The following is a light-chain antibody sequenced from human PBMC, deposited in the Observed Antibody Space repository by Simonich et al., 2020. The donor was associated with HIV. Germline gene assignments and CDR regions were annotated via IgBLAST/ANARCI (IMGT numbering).Light chain of an antibody. CDR3: QQRFNWPPYT. Sequence: EIVLTQSPATLSLSPGERAALSCMASQSVGSYLAWYQQKPGQAPRLLIYDASNRATGIPARFSGSGSGTDFTLTISSLEPEDFAVYYCQQRFNWPPYTFGQGTKLEI. CDR1: QSVGSY. V-gene: IGKV3-11*01. J-gene: IGKJ2*01. CDR2: DAS.